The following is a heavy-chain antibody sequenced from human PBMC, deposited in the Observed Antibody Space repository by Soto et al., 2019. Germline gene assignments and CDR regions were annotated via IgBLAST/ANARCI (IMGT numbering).Heavy chain of an antibody. D-gene: IGHD6-19*01. CDR3: ARDRFSTGSGYFDL. J-gene: IGHJ2*01. CDR1: GFTVSSKY. CDR2: IYNSGST. Sequence: EVQLVESGGGLVQPGGSLRLSCAASGFTVSSKYMSWVRQAPGKGLEWVSVIYNSGSTYYADSVKGRFTISRDNSXNTLDLQMNSLRAEDTAVYYCARDRFSTGSGYFDLWGRGTLVTVSS. V-gene: IGHV3-66*01.